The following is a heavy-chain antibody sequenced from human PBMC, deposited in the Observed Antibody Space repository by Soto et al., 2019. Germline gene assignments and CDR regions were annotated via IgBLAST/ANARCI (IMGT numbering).Heavy chain of an antibody. V-gene: IGHV3-21*06. CDR1: GFTFSNYN. J-gene: IGHJ6*02. Sequence: GGSLRLSCAASGFTFSNYNMIWVRQAPGKGLEWVSSISSRSFIYYADSVEGRFTISRDTAKNSLYLQMNSLRAGDTAVYYCAREYVSGLSYYYYYGMDVWGPGTTVTVSS. CDR3: AREYVSGLSYYYYYGMDV. CDR2: ISSRSFI. D-gene: IGHD6-19*01.